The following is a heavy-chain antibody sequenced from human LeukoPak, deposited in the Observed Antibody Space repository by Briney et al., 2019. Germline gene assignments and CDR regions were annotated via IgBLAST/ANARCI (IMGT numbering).Heavy chain of an antibody. Sequence: NTSETLSLTCTVSAVSISSGNFYWSWIRQSAGKGLEWIGHVYSTGNTKYNPSLKSRVTISADTSKNQISLRLRSVTAADTAMFYCARDGDAVSAAIAGAFDLWGRGTMVTVSS. D-gene: IGHD2-2*01. CDR1: AVSISSGNFY. CDR2: VYSTGNT. J-gene: IGHJ3*01. V-gene: IGHV4-61*09. CDR3: ARDGDAVSAAIAGAFDL.